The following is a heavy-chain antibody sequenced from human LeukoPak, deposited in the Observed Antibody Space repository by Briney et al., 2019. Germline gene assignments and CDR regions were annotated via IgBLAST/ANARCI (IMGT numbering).Heavy chain of an antibody. Sequence: PGGSLRLSCAASGFTFSSYAMSWVRQAPGKGLEWVSAISGSGGSTYYADSVKGRFTISRDNSKNTLYLQMNSLRAEDTAVYYCAKADGVGVGYCSGGSCYPDAFDIWGQGTMVTVSS. CDR3: AKADGVGVGYCSGGSCYPDAFDI. D-gene: IGHD2-15*01. V-gene: IGHV3-23*01. CDR2: ISGSGGST. J-gene: IGHJ3*02. CDR1: GFTFSSYA.